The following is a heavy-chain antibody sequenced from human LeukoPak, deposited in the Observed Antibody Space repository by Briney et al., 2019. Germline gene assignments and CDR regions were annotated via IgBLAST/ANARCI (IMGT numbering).Heavy chain of an antibody. CDR1: GFTFTSYD. V-gene: IGHV1-8*03. Sequence: RGASVKVSCKASGFTFTSYDINWVRQATGQGLEWMAWMNPNSGNTGYAQKLQGRVTITRNTSISTAYMELSSLRSEDTAVYYCAREGGIPYCSGGSCYNYWGQGTLVTVSS. CDR3: AREGGIPYCSGGSCYNY. D-gene: IGHD2-15*01. J-gene: IGHJ4*02. CDR2: MNPNSGNT.